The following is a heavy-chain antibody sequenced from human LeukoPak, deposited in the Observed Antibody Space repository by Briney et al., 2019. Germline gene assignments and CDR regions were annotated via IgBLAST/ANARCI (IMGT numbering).Heavy chain of an antibody. Sequence: ASVKVSCKVSGYTLTELSMHWVRQAPGKGLEWMGGFDPEDGETIYAQKFQGRVTMTEDTSTDTAYMEPSSLRSEDTAVYYCATGLDYYDSSGYPDRDYWGQGTLVTVSS. J-gene: IGHJ4*02. D-gene: IGHD3-22*01. CDR2: FDPEDGET. CDR1: GYTLTELS. V-gene: IGHV1-24*01. CDR3: ATGLDYYDSSGYPDRDY.